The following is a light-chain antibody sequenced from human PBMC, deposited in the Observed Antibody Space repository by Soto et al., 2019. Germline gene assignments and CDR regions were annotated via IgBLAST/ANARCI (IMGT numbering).Light chain of an antibody. CDR1: QSVSTN. V-gene: IGKV3-20*01. Sequence: DIGWPTSPSTVSSSPGERAPLSCWTSQSVSTNLAWYQQKPGQAPRLLIYGASSRATGIPDRFSGSGSATDFTLTISRLEPEDFAVFYCQQYGGSPITVGQVTRLEI. J-gene: IGKJ5*01. CDR2: GAS. CDR3: QQYGGSPIT.